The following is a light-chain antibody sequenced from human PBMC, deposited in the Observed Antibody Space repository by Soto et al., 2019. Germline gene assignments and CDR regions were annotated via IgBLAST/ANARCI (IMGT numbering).Light chain of an antibody. J-gene: IGLJ3*02. CDR1: SSNIGSNT. CDR3: AAWDDSLNALV. CDR2: SNN. V-gene: IGLV1-44*01. Sequence: QSVLTQPPSASGTPGQRVTISCSGSSSNIGSNTVNWYQQLPGTAPKLLIYSNNQRPSGVPDRFSGSKSGTSASRAISGLQSEDEADYYCAAWDDSLNALVFGGGTKLTVL.